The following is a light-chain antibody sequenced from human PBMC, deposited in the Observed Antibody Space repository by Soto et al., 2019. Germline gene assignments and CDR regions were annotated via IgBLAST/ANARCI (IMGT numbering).Light chain of an antibody. CDR1: QGISSY. V-gene: IGKV1-8*01. Sequence: AIRMTQSPSSLSASTGDRVTITCRASQGISSYLAWYQQKPGTAPKLLIYAASTLQSGVPSRFSGSGSGTDFTLTISCLQSEDFATCYCQQYYSYPPITFGQGTRLEIK. CDR2: AAS. J-gene: IGKJ5*01. CDR3: QQYYSYPPIT.